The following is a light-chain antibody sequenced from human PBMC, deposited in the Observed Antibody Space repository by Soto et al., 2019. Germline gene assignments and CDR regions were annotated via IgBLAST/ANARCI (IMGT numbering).Light chain of an antibody. Sequence: QSALTKPPSASGSPGQSVTISCTGTSSDVGGYNYVSWYQQHPGKAPKLMIYEVSKRPSGVPDRFSGSKSGNTASLTVSGLQAEDEADYYCSSYAGSTSVFGGGTKVTVL. CDR1: SSDVGGYNY. CDR2: EVS. J-gene: IGLJ2*01. CDR3: SSYAGSTSV. V-gene: IGLV2-8*01.